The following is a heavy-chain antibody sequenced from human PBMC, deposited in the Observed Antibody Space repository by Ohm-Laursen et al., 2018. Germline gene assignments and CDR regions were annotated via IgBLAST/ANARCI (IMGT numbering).Heavy chain of an antibody. CDR2: MNPNSGNT. J-gene: IGHJ4*02. CDR3: AKDIVMYGSSRQTVFDY. D-gene: IGHD6-13*01. V-gene: IGHV1-8*01. CDR1: GYTFTSYD. Sequence: ASVKVSCKASGYTFTSYDINWVRQATGQGLEWMGWMNPNSGNTGYAQKFRGRVTMTRDTSITTAYMELNSLRSDDTALYYCAKDIVMYGSSRQTVFDYWGQGTLVTVSS.